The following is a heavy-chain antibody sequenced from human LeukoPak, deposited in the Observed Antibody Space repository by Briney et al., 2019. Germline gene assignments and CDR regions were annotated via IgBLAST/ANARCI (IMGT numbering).Heavy chain of an antibody. J-gene: IGHJ4*02. Sequence: GGSLRLPCAASGFTFSSYAMHWVRQAPGKGLEWVAAISYDGSNKYYADSVKGRFTISRDNSKNTLYLQMNSLRAEDTAVYYCARSQGRGSGWLRSDYWGQGTLVTVSS. CDR1: GFTFSSYA. CDR2: ISYDGSNK. D-gene: IGHD6-19*01. V-gene: IGHV3-30-3*01. CDR3: ARSQGRGSGWLRSDY.